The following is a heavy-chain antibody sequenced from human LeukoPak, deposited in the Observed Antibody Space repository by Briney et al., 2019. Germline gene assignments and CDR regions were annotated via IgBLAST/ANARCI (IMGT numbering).Heavy chain of an antibody. D-gene: IGHD5-18*01. CDR1: GFTFDDYA. Sequence: GRSLRLSCAASGFTFDDYAMHWVRQAPGKGLEWVSGISWNSGSIGYADSVKGRFTISRDNAKNSLYLQMNSLRAEDTAVYYCAREGLWSDAFDIWGQGTMVTVSS. CDR3: AREGLWSDAFDI. J-gene: IGHJ3*02. V-gene: IGHV3-9*01. CDR2: ISWNSGSI.